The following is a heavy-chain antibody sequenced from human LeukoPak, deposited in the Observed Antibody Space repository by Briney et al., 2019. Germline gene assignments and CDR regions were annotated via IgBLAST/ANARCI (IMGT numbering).Heavy chain of an antibody. CDR3: ARGLPPGRYFDWLLPDY. Sequence: GASVKVSCKASGYTFTGYYMHWVRQAPGQGLEWMGWINPNSGGTNYAQKFQGRVTMTRDTSISTAYMELSRLRSDDTAVYYCARGLPPGRYFDWLLPDYWGQGTLVTVSS. D-gene: IGHD3-9*01. V-gene: IGHV1-2*02. J-gene: IGHJ4*02. CDR2: INPNSGGT. CDR1: GYTFTGYY.